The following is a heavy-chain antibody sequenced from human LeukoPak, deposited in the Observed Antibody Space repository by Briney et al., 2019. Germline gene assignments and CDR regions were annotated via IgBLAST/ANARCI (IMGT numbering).Heavy chain of an antibody. V-gene: IGHV3-21*01. CDR2: ISRGSSDI. J-gene: IGHJ4*02. CDR1: SSIFSSHT. CDR3: AREYDSKGRFDW. Sequence: GGSLRLSCAAPSSIFSSHTMKWVRQAPGKGLEWVSSISRGSSDIKYADSVRGRFIISRDNAKNSLFLQLNSLRDEDMGFYYCAREYDSKGRFDWWGQGTLVTVSS. D-gene: IGHD3-22*01.